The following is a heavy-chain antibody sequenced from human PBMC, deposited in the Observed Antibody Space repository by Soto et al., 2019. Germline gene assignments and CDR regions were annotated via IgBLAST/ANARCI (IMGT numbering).Heavy chain of an antibody. CDR3: ARGGGYYDFWSGYPPPGYYYYYMDV. D-gene: IGHD3-3*01. Sequence: SETLSLTCTVSGGSISSYYWSWIRQPPGKGLEWIGYIYYSGSTNYNPSLKSRVTISVDTSKNQFSLKLSSVTAADTAVYYCARGGGYYDFWSGYPPPGYYYYYMDVWGKGTTVTVSS. CDR2: IYYSGST. J-gene: IGHJ6*03. CDR1: GGSISSYY. V-gene: IGHV4-59*01.